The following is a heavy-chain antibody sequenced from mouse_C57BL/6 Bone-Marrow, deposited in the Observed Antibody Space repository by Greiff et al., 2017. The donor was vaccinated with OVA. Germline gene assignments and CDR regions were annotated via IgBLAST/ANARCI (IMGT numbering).Heavy chain of an antibody. J-gene: IGHJ1*03. CDR1: GYTFTDYY. CDR3: ARFARYYKDEYFDV. V-gene: IGHV1-76*01. CDR2: IYPGSGNT. Sequence: VQLQQSGAELVRPGASVKLSCKASGYTFTDYYINWVKQRPGQGLEWIARIYPGSGNTYYNEKFKGKATLTAEKSSSTAYMQLSSLTSEDSAVDFCARFARYYKDEYFDVWGTGTTVTVSS. D-gene: IGHD2-12*01.